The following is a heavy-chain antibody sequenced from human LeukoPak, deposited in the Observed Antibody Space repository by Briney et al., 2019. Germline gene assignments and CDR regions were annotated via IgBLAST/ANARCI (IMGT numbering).Heavy chain of an antibody. J-gene: IGHJ4*02. Sequence: ASVKVSCKASGYTFTGYYMHWVRQAPGQGLEWMGWINPNSGGTNYAQKFQGGVTMTRDTSISTAYMELSRLRSDDTAVYYCARVGTTVDTAMVIDYWGQGTLVTVSS. CDR2: INPNSGGT. D-gene: IGHD5-18*01. CDR3: ARVGTTVDTAMVIDY. CDR1: GYTFTGYY. V-gene: IGHV1-2*02.